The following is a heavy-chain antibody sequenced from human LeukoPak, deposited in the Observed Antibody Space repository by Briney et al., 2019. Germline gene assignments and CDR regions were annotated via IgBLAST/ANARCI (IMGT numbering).Heavy chain of an antibody. CDR1: GGSISSYY. Sequence: SETLSLTCTVSGGSISSYYRSWIRQPAGKGLEWIGRIYTSGSTNYNPSLKSRVTMSVDTSKNQFSLKLSSVTAADTAVYYCAALRNGVRFPVDYWGQGTLVTVSS. CDR2: IYTSGST. CDR3: AALRNGVRFPVDY. D-gene: IGHD2-8*01. J-gene: IGHJ4*02. V-gene: IGHV4-4*07.